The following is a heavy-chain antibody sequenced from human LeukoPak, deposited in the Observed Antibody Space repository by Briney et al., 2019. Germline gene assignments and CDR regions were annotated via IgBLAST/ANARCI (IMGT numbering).Heavy chain of an antibody. V-gene: IGHV3-30*18. D-gene: IGHD6-13*01. CDR3: AKDGEYSSSWYHHDAFDI. Sequence: GRSLRLSCAASEFTFSSYGMHWVRQAPGKGLEWVAVISFDGSNKYYADSVKGRFTISRDNSKNTLYLQMNSLRAEDTAVYYCAKDGEYSSSWYHHDAFDIWGQGTMVTVSS. CDR2: ISFDGSNK. J-gene: IGHJ3*02. CDR1: EFTFSSYG.